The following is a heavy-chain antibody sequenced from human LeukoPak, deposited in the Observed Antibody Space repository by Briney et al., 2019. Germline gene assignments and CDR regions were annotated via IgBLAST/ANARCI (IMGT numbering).Heavy chain of an antibody. V-gene: IGHV4-4*09. J-gene: IGHJ3*02. CDR2: IDTSGST. Sequence: SETLSLTCTVSGGSISSYYWSWIRQPPGKGLEWIGYIDTSGSTNYNPSPKSRVTISVDTSKNQFSLKLSSVTAADTAVYYCARQRVGATKDAFDIWGQGTMVTVSS. CDR3: ARQRVGATKDAFDI. CDR1: GGSISSYY. D-gene: IGHD1-26*01.